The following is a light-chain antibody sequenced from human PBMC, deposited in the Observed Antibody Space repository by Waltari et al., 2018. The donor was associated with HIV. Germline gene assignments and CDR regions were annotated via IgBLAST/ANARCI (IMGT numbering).Light chain of an antibody. CDR3: QSTDSGGLHVI. CDR1: VLPRRY. Sequence: SYDLTQPPSVSVYPGQTAVITCSGDVLPRRYSYWYQQKPGRAPVVVIYKHRERPSGIPERFSGSISGTTVTLTITGVQAADEADYYCQSTDSGGLHVIFGGGTKLTVL. CDR2: KHR. J-gene: IGLJ2*01. V-gene: IGLV3-25*03.